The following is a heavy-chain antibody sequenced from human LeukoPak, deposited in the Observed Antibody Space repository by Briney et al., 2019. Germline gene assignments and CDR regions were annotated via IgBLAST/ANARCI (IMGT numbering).Heavy chain of an antibody. CDR3: ARDGPAGPDYYDSSGYYYGYYFDY. CDR2: ISAYNGNT. V-gene: IGHV1-18*01. J-gene: IGHJ4*02. Sequence: ASVKVSCKASGYTFTSYGISWVRQAPGQGLEWMGWISAYNGNTNHAQKLQGRVTMTTDTSTSTAYMELRSLRSDDTAVYYCARDGPAGPDYYDSSGYYYGYYFDYWGQGTLVTVSS. D-gene: IGHD3-22*01. CDR1: GYTFTSYG.